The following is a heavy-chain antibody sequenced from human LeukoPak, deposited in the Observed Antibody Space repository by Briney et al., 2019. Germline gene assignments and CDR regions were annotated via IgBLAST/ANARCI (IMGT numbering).Heavy chain of an antibody. CDR2: INWNGGST. CDR3: ARETPKGYFDY. V-gene: IGHV3-20*04. CDR1: GFTFGVYG. J-gene: IGHJ4*02. Sequence: GGSLRLSCAASGFTFGVYGMSWVRQAPGKGLEWVSGINWNGGSTGYADSVKGRFIISRDNAKNSLYLQMNSLRAEDTALYYCARETPKGYFDYWGQGTLVTVSS.